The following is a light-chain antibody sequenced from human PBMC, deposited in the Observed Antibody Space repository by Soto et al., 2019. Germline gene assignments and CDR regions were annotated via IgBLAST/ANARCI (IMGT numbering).Light chain of an antibody. J-gene: IGKJ5*01. CDR3: QQYGSSPRVT. CDR1: QSVSSSY. Sequence: EIVLTQSPGTLSLSPGESTTLSCRASQSVSSSYLAWYQQQPGQAPRLLIYGASSRATGIPDRFSGSGSGTDFTLTISRLEPEDFAVYYCQQYGSSPRVTFGQGTRLEIK. V-gene: IGKV3-20*01. CDR2: GAS.